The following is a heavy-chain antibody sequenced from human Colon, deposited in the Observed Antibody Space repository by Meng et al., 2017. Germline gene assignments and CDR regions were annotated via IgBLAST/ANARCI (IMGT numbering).Heavy chain of an antibody. CDR3: ARGQALLWFGELS. CDR1: GASISDYY. CDR2: VYYTGST. J-gene: IGHJ5*02. Sequence: GSLRLSCSVSGASISDYYWSWIRQPPGKGLEYIGYVYYTGSTYYNPSLKSRVTISVDTSKNQFFLKLSSVTAADTAVYYCARGQALLWFGELSWGQGNLVTVAS. V-gene: IGHV4-59*01. D-gene: IGHD3-10*01.